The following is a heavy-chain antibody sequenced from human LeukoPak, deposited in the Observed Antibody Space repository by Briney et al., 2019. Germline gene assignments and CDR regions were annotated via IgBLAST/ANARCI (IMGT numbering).Heavy chain of an antibody. CDR1: GFTFHDYA. Sequence: SLGLSCAASGFTFHDYAMHWVRQAPGKGLEWVSGISWDSGSIGYADSVKGRFTISRDNAKSSLYLQMSSLRVEDMALYYCAKDRELPQGVGAFDVWGQGTMVTVSS. J-gene: IGHJ3*01. CDR2: ISWDSGSI. CDR3: AKDRELPQGVGAFDV. D-gene: IGHD1-26*01. V-gene: IGHV3-9*03.